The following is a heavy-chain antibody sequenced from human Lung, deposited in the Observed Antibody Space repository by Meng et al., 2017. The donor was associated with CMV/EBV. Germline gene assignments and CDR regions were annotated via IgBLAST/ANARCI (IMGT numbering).Heavy chain of an antibody. D-gene: IGHD3-3*01. CDR2: INHSGSI. CDR1: GGSFSGYY. Sequence: GSLRLSCAVYGGSFSGYYWSWIRQPPGKGLEWIGEINHSGSINYNPSLKSRVTISVDTSKDQFSLKLNSVTAADTAVYYCARAPIINDFWSGQVSNYFDNWGQGXLVTVSS. V-gene: IGHV4-34*01. J-gene: IGHJ4*02. CDR3: ARAPIINDFWSGQVSNYFDN.